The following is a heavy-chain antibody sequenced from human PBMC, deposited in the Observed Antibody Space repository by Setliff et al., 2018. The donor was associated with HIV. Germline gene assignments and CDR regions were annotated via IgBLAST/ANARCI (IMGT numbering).Heavy chain of an antibody. J-gene: IGHJ3*02. CDR3: ARHRRYCSGGSCSAAFDI. V-gene: IGHV4-38-2*01. D-gene: IGHD2-15*01. Sequence: SETLSLTCAVSGYSISSGYSWGWIRQPPGKGLEWIGSIYHSGSTYYNPSLKSRVTISVDTSKNKFSLKLSSVTAADTAVYYCARHRRYCSGGSCSAAFDIWGQGTMVTVSS. CDR2: IYHSGST. CDR1: GYSISSGYS.